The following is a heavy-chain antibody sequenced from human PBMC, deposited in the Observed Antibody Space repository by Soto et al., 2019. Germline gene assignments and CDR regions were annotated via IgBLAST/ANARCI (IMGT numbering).Heavy chain of an antibody. D-gene: IGHD3-22*01. J-gene: IGHJ5*01. V-gene: IGHV1-69*13. CDR3: ARAYYYDSSAWESFDS. Sequence: AVKVSCKASGGTFSSYAISWVRQAPGQGLEWMGGIIPIFGTANYAQKFQGRGTITADEATSTAYMELSSLRSDDTAVYYCARAYYYDSSAWESFDSWGQGTLVTVSS. CDR2: IIPIFGTA. CDR1: GGTFSSYA.